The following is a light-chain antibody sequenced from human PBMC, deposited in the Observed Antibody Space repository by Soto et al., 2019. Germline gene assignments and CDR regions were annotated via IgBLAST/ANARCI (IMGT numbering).Light chain of an antibody. V-gene: IGKV3-15*01. CDR3: QQYNNWPRT. J-gene: IGKJ1*01. CDR1: QSISGN. Sequence: EIMMTQSPATLSVSPGERATLSCRASQSISGNLAWYQQKPGQAPGLLSYAASTRATGIPARFSGSGSGTEFTLTISSLQSEDFAVYYCQQYNNWPRTFGQGTKVEIK. CDR2: AAS.